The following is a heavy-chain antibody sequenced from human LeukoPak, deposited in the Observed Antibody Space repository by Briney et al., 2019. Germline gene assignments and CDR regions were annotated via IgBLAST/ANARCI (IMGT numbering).Heavy chain of an antibody. V-gene: IGHV3-30*18. D-gene: IGHD6-13*01. CDR2: ISYDGSNK. Sequence: GGSLRLSCAASGFTFSSYGMHWVRQAPGKGLEWVAVISYDGSNKYYADSVKGLFTISRDNSKNTLYLQMNSLRAEDTAVYYCAKDNGIAAAGWFDPWGQGTLVTVSS. CDR3: AKDNGIAAAGWFDP. J-gene: IGHJ5*02. CDR1: GFTFSSYG.